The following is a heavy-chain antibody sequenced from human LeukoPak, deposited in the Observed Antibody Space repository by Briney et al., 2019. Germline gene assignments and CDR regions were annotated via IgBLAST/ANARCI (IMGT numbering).Heavy chain of an antibody. J-gene: IGHJ4*02. V-gene: IGHV3-21*01. CDR3: ARSEHSSSSFDY. CDR1: GFTLSSYS. D-gene: IGHD6-6*01. Sequence: GGSLRLSCAASGFTLSSYSMNWVRQAPGKGLEWVSNISSSSTHIYYADSVKGRFTISRDNARNSLYLQMNSLRAEDTAIYYCARSEHSSSSFDYWGQGTLVTVSS. CDR2: ISSSSTHI.